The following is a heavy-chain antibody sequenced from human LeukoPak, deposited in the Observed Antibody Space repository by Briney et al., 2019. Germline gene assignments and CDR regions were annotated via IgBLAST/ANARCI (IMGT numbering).Heavy chain of an antibody. V-gene: IGHV3-74*01. CDR3: ARDCFAENNY. CDR1: GFTFSSYW. D-gene: IGHD2-21*01. CDR2: INSDGSST. J-gene: IGHJ4*02. Sequence: GGSLRLSCAASGFTFSSYWMHWVRQAPGKGLVWVSRINSDGSSTSYADSVKGRFTISRDNARKSLYLQMNSLRAEDTAVYFCARDCFAENNYWGQGILVTVSS.